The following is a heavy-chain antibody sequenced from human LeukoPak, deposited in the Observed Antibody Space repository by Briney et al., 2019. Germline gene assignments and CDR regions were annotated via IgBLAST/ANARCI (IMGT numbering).Heavy chain of an antibody. CDR3: ARHANIYSSSWYFLHRSPGDYYYYYMDV. J-gene: IGHJ6*03. V-gene: IGHV4-39*01. Sequence: SETLSLTCTVSGGSISSSSYYWGWIRQPPGKGLEWIGSIYYSGSTYYNPSLKSRVTISVDTSKNQFSLKLSSVTAADTAVYYCARHANIYSSSWYFLHRSPGDYYYYYMDVWGKGTTVTVSS. CDR1: GGSISSSSYY. D-gene: IGHD6-13*01. CDR2: IYYSGST.